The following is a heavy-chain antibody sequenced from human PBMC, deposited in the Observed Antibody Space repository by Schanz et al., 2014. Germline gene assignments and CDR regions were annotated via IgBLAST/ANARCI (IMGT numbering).Heavy chain of an antibody. J-gene: IGHJ4*02. Sequence: QVQLQESGPGLVKPSQTLSLTCAVSGGSISSGAYSWNWIRQPPGKGLEWIGRIFTSGSTDYNPSLKSRVTMSVDTSKNQFSLKLSSVTAADTAVYYCARDLEGFDYWGQGTLVTVSS. CDR2: IFTSGST. CDR1: GGSISSGAYS. V-gene: IGHV4-61*02. D-gene: IGHD1-1*01. CDR3: ARDLEGFDY.